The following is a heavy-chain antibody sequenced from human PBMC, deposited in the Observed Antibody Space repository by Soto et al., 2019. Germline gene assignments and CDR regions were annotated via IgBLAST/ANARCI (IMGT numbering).Heavy chain of an antibody. CDR1: GFTFSNFG. CDR3: AKDAGNGDMLFDY. D-gene: IGHD3-16*01. J-gene: IGHJ4*02. V-gene: IGHV3-23*03. CDR2: VNSDGRNT. Sequence: EVQLLESGGDLVQSGGSLRLSCEASGFTFSNFGMSWVRQVPGKGLQWVSTVNSDGRNTHYADSVEGRFTISRDNSKNTLFLQMGSLRAEDTAIYYCAKDAGNGDMLFDYWGQGTLVTVSS.